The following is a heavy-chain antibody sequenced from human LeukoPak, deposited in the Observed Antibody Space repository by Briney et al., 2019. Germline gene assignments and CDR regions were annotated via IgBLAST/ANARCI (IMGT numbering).Heavy chain of an antibody. CDR3: ARGLITGAAGTYYYYGMDV. D-gene: IGHD6-13*01. CDR2: ISNSGGST. CDR1: GFIFSRYG. V-gene: IGHV3-64*01. Sequence: GGSLRLSCVASGFIFSRYGMHWVRQAPGKGLEYVSAISNSGGSTYYANSVRGRFTISRDNSKNTLYLQMGSLRGEDMAVYYCARGLITGAAGTYYYYGMDVWGQGTTVTVSS. J-gene: IGHJ6*02.